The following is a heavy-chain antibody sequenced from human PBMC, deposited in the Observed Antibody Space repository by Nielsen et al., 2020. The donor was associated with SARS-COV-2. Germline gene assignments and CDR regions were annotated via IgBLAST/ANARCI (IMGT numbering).Heavy chain of an antibody. CDR3: AKVYGDYALDY. CDR1: GFTFSSYD. J-gene: IGHJ4*02. Sequence: GESLKISCAASGFTFSSYDMSWVRQAPGKGLEWVSVISGSGGTTYYADSVKGRFTISRDNSRKTLYLQMNSLSAEDTAVYYCAKVYGDYALDYWGQGTLVTVSS. V-gene: IGHV3-23*01. D-gene: IGHD4-17*01. CDR2: ISGSGGTT.